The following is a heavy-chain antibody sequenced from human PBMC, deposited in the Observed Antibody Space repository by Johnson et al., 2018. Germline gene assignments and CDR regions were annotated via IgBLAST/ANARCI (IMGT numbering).Heavy chain of an antibody. CDR3: ARDLGLYQLRYYYYDAMDV. Sequence: QVQLVQSGGGVVQPGRSLRLSCTASGFSFSNYGMHWVRQAPGKGLEWVAAISFDGRDQYYTDSVKGRFTISRDNSKNTLYLQMNSLRVEDTAVYYCARDLGLYQLRYYYYDAMDVWGQGTTVTVSS. D-gene: IGHD2-2*01. CDR1: GFSFSNYG. CDR2: ISFDGRDQ. J-gene: IGHJ6*02. V-gene: IGHV3-30*03.